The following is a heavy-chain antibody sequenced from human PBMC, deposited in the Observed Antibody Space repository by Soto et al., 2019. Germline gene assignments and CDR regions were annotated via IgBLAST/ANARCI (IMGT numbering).Heavy chain of an antibody. CDR3: ARRRIADGYNWFDP. J-gene: IGHJ5*02. D-gene: IGHD6-13*01. CDR1: GFTFSSYG. Sequence: GGSLRLSCAASGFTFSSYGMHWVRQVPGKGLEGVAVIGIKGSNKYVPDSVKGRFTISRDNSKNTLYLQMNSLRAEDTAVYYCARRRIADGYNWFDPWGQGTLVTVSS. V-gene: IGHV3-33*01. CDR2: IGIKGSNK.